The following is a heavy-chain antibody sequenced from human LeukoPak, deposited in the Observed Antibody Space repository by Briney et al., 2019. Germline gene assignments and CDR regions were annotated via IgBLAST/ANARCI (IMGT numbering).Heavy chain of an antibody. CDR2: IYHSGST. V-gene: IGHV4-4*02. CDR3: AREEVGATRFDP. J-gene: IGHJ5*02. D-gene: IGHD1-26*01. Sequence: PSGTLSLTCAVSGGSISSSNWWSWVRQPPGKGLEWIGEIYHSGSTNYNPSLKSRVTISVDESKNQFSLKLSSVTAADTAVYYCAREEVGATRFDPWGQGTLVTVSS. CDR1: GGSISSSNW.